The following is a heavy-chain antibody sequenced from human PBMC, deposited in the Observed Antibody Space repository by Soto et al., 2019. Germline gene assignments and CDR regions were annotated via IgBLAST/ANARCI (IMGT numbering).Heavy chain of an antibody. V-gene: IGHV4-59*01. D-gene: IGHD3-22*01. CDR2: IYNSGST. Sequence: SETLSLTCTVSGGSISSYYWSWIRQPPGKGLEWIGYIYNSGSTNYNPSLKSRVSISVDTSKNQFSLKLSAVTAADTAVYYCARSMHVTMIVVDRDDYFDYWGQGTLVTVSS. CDR3: ARSMHVTMIVVDRDDYFDY. CDR1: GGSISSYY. J-gene: IGHJ4*02.